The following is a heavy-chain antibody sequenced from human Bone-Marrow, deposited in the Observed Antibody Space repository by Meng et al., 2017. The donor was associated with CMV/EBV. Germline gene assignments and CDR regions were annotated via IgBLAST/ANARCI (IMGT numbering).Heavy chain of an antibody. Sequence: SETLSLTCDVSNYSITSSDYFWGWIRQPPGKGLEWIGSIYYSGSTYYNPSLKSRVTISVDTSKNQFSLKLSSVTAADTAVYYCARSVVPAAVYDYWGQGTLVTVSS. D-gene: IGHD2-2*01. V-gene: IGHV4-39*07. CDR3: ARSVVPAAVYDY. J-gene: IGHJ4*02. CDR1: NYSITSSDYF. CDR2: IYYSGST.